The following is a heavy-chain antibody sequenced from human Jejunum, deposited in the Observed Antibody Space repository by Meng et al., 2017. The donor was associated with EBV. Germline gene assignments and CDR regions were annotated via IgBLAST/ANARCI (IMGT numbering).Heavy chain of an antibody. Sequence: QVHLVESGGGVVQPGRSLRLSCAASGFRFSSYVMHWVRQAPGKGPELVALISYDEVNAYYADSVRGRFTISRDNSKNTMYLQMDRLRAEDTAMYYCARDHSPSDWGQGTLVTVAS. J-gene: IGHJ4*02. CDR2: ISYDEVNA. CDR3: ARDHSPSD. CDR1: GFRFSSYV. V-gene: IGHV3-30-3*01.